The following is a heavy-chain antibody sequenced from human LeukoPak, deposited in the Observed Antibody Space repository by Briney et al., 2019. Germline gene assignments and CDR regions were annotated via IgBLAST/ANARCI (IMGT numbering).Heavy chain of an antibody. CDR1: GGSFSGYY. CDR2: INHSGGT. V-gene: IGHV4-34*01. J-gene: IGHJ6*02. D-gene: IGHD3-3*01. Sequence: SETLSLTCAVYGGSFSGYYWSWIRQPPGKGLEWIGEINHSGGTNYNPSLKSRVTISVDTSKNQFSLKLSSVTAADTAVYYCARGLTIFGVVITYYYYGMDVWGQGTAVTVSS. CDR3: ARGLTIFGVVITYYYYGMDV.